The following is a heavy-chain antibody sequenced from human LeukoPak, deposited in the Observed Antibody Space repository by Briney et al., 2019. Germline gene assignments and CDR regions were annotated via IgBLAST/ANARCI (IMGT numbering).Heavy chain of an antibody. CDR2: INQDGSAK. CDR1: GFTFSNYW. J-gene: IGHJ5*02. Sequence: GGSLRLSCAASGFTFSNYWMSWVRQTPGKGLGWVANINQDGSAKNYVDSVEGRFTISRDNAKNSLYLQMNSLSAEDTAIYYCARKTYYYDTSPAGWFDTWGQGTLGTVSS. CDR3: ARKTYYYDTSPAGWFDT. V-gene: IGHV3-7*01. D-gene: IGHD3-22*01.